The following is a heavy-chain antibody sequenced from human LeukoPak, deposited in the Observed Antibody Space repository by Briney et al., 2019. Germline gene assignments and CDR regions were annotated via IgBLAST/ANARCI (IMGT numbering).Heavy chain of an antibody. CDR3: ARGPVRIAARRPRDYYMDV. D-gene: IGHD6-6*01. CDR1: GGSFSGYY. V-gene: IGHV4-34*01. Sequence: PSETLSLTCAVYGGSFSGYYWSWIRQPPGKGLEWIGEINHSGSTNYNPSLKSRVTISVDTSKNQFSLKLSSVTAADTAVYYCARGPVRIAARRPRDYYMDVWGKGTPVTVSS. J-gene: IGHJ6*03. CDR2: INHSGST.